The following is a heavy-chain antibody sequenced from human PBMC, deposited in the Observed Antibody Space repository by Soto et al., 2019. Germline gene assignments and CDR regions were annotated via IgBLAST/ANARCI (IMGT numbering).Heavy chain of an antibody. D-gene: IGHD1-20*01. CDR3: ERQKITYMDDIHTDD. CDR1: VFTFSNYE. V-gene: IGHV3-48*03. J-gene: IGHJ4*02. Sequence: PGGSLRLSCSGSVFTFSNYEMNWVRQPPGKGLEWLSYISASGSPIYYADSVKGRFTISRDNAKNSLYLQMNSLRAEDTAVYYCERQKITYMDDIHTDDWGQGNMVTV. CDR2: ISASGSPI.